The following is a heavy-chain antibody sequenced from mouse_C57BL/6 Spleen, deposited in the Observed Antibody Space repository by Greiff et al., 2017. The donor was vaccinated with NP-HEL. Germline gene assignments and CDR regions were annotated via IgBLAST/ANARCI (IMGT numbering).Heavy chain of an antibody. J-gene: IGHJ2*01. D-gene: IGHD1-1*01. CDR2: ISSGGDYI. CDR3: TREGGSSSFDY. Sequence: DVHLVESGEGLVKPGGSLKLSCAASGFTFSSYAMSWVRQTPEKRLEWVAYISSGGDYIYYADTVKGRFTISRDNARNTLYLQMSSLKSEDTAMYYCTREGGSSSFDYWGQGTTLTVSS. CDR1: GFTFSSYA. V-gene: IGHV5-9-1*02.